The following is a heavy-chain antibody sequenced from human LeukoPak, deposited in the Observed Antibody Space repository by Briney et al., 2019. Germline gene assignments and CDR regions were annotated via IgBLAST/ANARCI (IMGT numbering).Heavy chain of an antibody. V-gene: IGHV3-23*01. CDR2: IGGSGGST. CDR1: GFTFSSYA. J-gene: IGHJ4*02. CDR3: AKKYYDSSGYSFDY. D-gene: IGHD3-22*01. Sequence: GGSLRLSCAASGFTFSSYAMSWVRQAPGKGLEWVSVIGGSGGSTYYADSVKGRFTISRDNSKNTLYLQMNSLRAEDTAVYYCAKKYYDSSGYSFDYWGQGTLVTVSS.